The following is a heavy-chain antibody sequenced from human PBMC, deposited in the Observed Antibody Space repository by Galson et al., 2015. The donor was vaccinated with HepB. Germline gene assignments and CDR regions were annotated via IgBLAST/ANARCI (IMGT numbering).Heavy chain of an antibody. CDR3: AKELGPRIAVAGTYQPWSYYYYGMDV. CDR1: GFTFDDYA. D-gene: IGHD6-19*01. V-gene: IGHV3-9*01. CDR2: ISWNSGSI. Sequence: SLRLSCAASGFTFDDYAMHWVRQAPGKGLEWVSGISWNSGSIGYADSVKGRFTISRDNAKNSLYLQMNSLRAEDTALYYCAKELGPRIAVAGTYQPWSYYYYGMDVWGQGTTVTVSS. J-gene: IGHJ6*02.